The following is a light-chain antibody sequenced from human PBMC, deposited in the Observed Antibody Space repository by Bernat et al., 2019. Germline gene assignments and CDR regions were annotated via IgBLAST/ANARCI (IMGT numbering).Light chain of an antibody. Sequence: DIQLTQSPPFLSASVGDRVTITCRASRAIGSYLAWYQQTPGKVPNLLIYGASTLQTGVPSRFSGSGSGTEFTLTISSLQPGDFATYYCQQLDNFPITFGQGTRLEIK. CDR3: QQLDNFPIT. V-gene: IGKV1-9*01. CDR2: GAS. CDR1: RAIGSY. J-gene: IGKJ5*01.